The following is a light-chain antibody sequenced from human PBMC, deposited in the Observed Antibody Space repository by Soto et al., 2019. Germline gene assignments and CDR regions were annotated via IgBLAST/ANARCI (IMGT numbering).Light chain of an antibody. CDR2: DAS. Sequence: DIQLTQSPSTLSASVGDRVTITCRASQSVTDWLAWYQQKPGKAPKLLIYDASNFQSGGPSRFCGSGSGTEFSITTSSLQPDDFATYYCQQYYRSCTFGQGTKVEIK. CDR1: QSVTDW. CDR3: QQYYRSCT. V-gene: IGKV1-5*01. J-gene: IGKJ2*02.